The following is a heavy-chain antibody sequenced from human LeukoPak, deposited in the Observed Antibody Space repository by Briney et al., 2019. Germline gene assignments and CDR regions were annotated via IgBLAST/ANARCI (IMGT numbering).Heavy chain of an antibody. J-gene: IGHJ5*02. V-gene: IGHV4-59*01. D-gene: IGHD3-3*01. CDR2: IYYSGST. CDR3: ARDNRVLRFLEWTNWFDP. Sequence: KPSETLSLTCTVSGGSISSYYWSWIRQPPGKGLEWIGYIYYSGSTNYNPSLKSRVTISVDTSKNQFSLKLSSVTAADTAVYYCARDNRVLRFLEWTNWFDPWGQGTLVTVSS. CDR1: GGSISSYY.